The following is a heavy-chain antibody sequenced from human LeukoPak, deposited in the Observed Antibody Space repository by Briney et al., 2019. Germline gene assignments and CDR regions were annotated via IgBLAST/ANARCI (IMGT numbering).Heavy chain of an antibody. J-gene: IGHJ3*02. Sequence: SETLSLTCAVSDGSISSSSYFWGWIRQPQGKGLEWIASIYYSGSTYYNPSLKSRVTISVDTSKNQFSLKLSSVTAADTAVYYCAREIPDSSGWLGAFDIWGQGTMVTVSS. CDR3: AREIPDSSGWLGAFDI. D-gene: IGHD6-19*01. CDR2: IYYSGST. CDR1: DGSISSSSYF. V-gene: IGHV4-39*07.